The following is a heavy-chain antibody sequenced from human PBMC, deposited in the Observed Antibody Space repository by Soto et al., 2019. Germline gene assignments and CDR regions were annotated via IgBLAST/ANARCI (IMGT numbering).Heavy chain of an antibody. D-gene: IGHD3-10*01. Sequence: SETLSLTCTVSGGSISSYYWSWIRQPPGKGLEWIGYIYYSGSTNYNPSLKSRVTISVDTPKNQFSLKLSSVTAADTAVYYCARDRDNLWFGESVGYYGMDVWGQGTTVTVSS. V-gene: IGHV4-59*01. CDR3: ARDRDNLWFGESVGYYGMDV. J-gene: IGHJ6*02. CDR2: IYYSGST. CDR1: GGSISSYY.